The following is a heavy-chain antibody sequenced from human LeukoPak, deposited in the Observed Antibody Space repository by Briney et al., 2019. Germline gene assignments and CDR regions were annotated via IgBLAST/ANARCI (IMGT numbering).Heavy chain of an antibody. CDR2: ISGDGSSP. J-gene: IGHJ4*02. CDR3: AKGQRSITMVVGDDY. D-gene: IGHD3-22*01. Sequence: GGSLRLSCAASGFTFDDYAMHLVRQAPGKGLEWVSLISGDGSSPYYADSVKGRFTISRDNSKNSLYLQMNSLRTEDTALYYCAKGQRSITMVVGDDYWGQGTLVTVSS. V-gene: IGHV3-43*02. CDR1: GFTFDDYA.